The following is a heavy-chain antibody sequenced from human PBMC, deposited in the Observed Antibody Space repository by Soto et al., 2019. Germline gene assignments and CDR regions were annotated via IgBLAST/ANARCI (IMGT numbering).Heavy chain of an antibody. CDR2: INHSGST. CDR3: ASRGYCSGGTCSIFDY. J-gene: IGHJ4*02. CDR1: GESFRGYY. V-gene: IGHV4-34*01. D-gene: IGHD2-15*01. Sequence: SETPSLTSAVHGESFRGYYRGWVPPSPRKGLEWIGEINHSGSTNYNPSLKSRVTISVDTSKNQFSLKLSSVTAADTAVYYCASRGYCSGGTCSIFDYWGQGTLVTVSS.